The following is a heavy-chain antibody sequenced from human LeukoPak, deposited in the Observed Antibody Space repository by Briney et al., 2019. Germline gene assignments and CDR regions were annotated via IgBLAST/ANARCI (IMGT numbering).Heavy chain of an antibody. D-gene: IGHD6-6*01. CDR2: ISYDGSNK. J-gene: IGHJ3*02. V-gene: IGHV3-30*03. CDR3: ASDLSSSSAFDI. Sequence: GGSLRLSCAASGFTFSSYGMHWVRQAPGKGLEWVAVISYDGSNKYYADSVKGRFTISRDNSKNTLYLQMNSLRAEDTAVYYCASDLSSSSAFDIWGQGTMVTVSS. CDR1: GFTFSSYG.